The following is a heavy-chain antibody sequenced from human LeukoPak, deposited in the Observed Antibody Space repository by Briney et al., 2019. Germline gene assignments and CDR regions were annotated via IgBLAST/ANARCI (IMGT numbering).Heavy chain of an antibody. CDR1: GSTFSNYE. J-gene: IGHJ4*02. D-gene: IGHD6-13*01. CDR2: SSSSRRSI. V-gene: IGHV3-48*03. CDR3: ARRNWYSFHY. Sequence: PGGSLRLSCAASGSTFSNYEMGWVRHAPGEGPKLVSYSSSSRRSIYYEDSVKGRFTNYKDNAKKSLNLQMNSLRAEDTAVYYCARRNWYSFHYWGQGTLVTVSS.